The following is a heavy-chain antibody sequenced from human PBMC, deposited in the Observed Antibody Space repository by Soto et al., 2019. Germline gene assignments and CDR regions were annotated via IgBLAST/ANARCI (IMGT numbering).Heavy chain of an antibody. CDR2: IIPISETT. Sequence: QVQLVQSGAEVKKPGSSVKVSCKASGGTFSSYAISWVRQAPGQGLEWMGGIIPISETTNYAKKSQGRVTITADESKSTAYMELSSLRSEDTAVYYCARSQGSSTSLEIYYYYYYGMDVWGQGTTVNVSS. V-gene: IGHV1-69*01. CDR1: GGTFSSYA. J-gene: IGHJ6*02. D-gene: IGHD2-2*01. CDR3: ARSQGSSTSLEIYYYYYYGMDV.